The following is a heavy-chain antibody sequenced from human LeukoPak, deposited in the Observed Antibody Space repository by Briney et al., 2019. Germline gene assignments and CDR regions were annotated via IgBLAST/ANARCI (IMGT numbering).Heavy chain of an antibody. D-gene: IGHD3-9*01. Sequence: PGGSLRLSCAASGFTFSDYYMSWIRQAPGKGLEWVSYISSSGSTISYADSVKGRFTISRDNAKNSLYLQMNSLRAEDTAVYYCARGRLGYYDILTGYYVDYWGQGTLVTVSS. J-gene: IGHJ4*02. V-gene: IGHV3-11*04. CDR3: ARGRLGYYDILTGYYVDY. CDR1: GFTFSDYY. CDR2: ISSSGSTI.